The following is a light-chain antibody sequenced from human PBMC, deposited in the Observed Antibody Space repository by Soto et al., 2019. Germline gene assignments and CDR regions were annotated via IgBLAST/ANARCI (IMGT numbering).Light chain of an antibody. Sequence: ALTQPRSVSGSPGQSVTISCTGTSSDVGGYNYVSWYQQHPGKAPKLMIYDVTTRPSGVPDRFSGSKSGNTASLTISGLQAEDEADYYCSSHAGSSVVFGTGTKVTV. CDR2: DVT. V-gene: IGLV2-11*01. J-gene: IGLJ1*01. CDR1: SSDVGGYNY. CDR3: SSHAGSSVV.